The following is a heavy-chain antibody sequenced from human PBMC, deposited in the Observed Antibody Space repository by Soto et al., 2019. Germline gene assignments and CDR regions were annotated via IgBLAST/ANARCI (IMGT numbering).Heavy chain of an antibody. CDR2: ISIYNGDT. CDR1: GYSVTTSS. Sequence: GVPVKVSCKECGYSVTTSSITLLRQAPGQGLQWMGWISIYNGDTKYAKNFQGRITMTTDKSTNTAYMELSSLRSHDTAVYYCARNAGSSSPLDYWGQGTQVTVPS. D-gene: IGHD6-6*01. CDR3: ARNAGSSSPLDY. V-gene: IGHV1-18*01. J-gene: IGHJ4*02.